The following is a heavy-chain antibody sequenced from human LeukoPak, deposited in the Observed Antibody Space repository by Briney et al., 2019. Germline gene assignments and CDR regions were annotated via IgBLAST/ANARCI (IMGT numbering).Heavy chain of an antibody. CDR3: ARDRRTIFGVVIGYMDV. CDR1: GGSISSGDYY. Sequence: SQTLSLTXTVSGGSISSGDYYWSCIRQPPGKGLEWIGYIYYSGSTYYNPSLKSRVTISVDTSKSQFSLKLSSVTAADTAVYYCARDRRTIFGVVIGYMDVWGKGTTVTVSS. D-gene: IGHD3-3*01. J-gene: IGHJ6*03. CDR2: IYYSGST. V-gene: IGHV4-30-4*08.